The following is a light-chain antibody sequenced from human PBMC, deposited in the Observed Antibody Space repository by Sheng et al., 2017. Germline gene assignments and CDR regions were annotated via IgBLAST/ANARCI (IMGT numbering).Light chain of an antibody. CDR1: QGISNF. Sequence: DIQMTQSPSAMSASVGDRVTITCRASQGISNFLAWFQQKPGKAPKRLIYSVSNLERGSRSRFSGSGSGTEFTLTISSLQPEDFATYYCQQHDNYPRTFGQGTKVEIK. V-gene: IGKV1-17*03. J-gene: IGKJ1*01. CDR2: SVS. CDR3: QQHDNYPRT.